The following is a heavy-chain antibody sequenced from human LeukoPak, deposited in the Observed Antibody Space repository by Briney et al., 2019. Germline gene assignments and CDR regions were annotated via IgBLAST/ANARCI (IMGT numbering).Heavy chain of an antibody. D-gene: IGHD6-13*01. J-gene: IGHJ4*02. V-gene: IGHV3-30-3*01. CDR2: ISYDGSSK. Sequence: GGSLRLSCAASGFTFSSYAMHWVRQAPGKGLEWVAVISYDGSSKYYADSVKGRFTISRDNSKNTLYLQMNSLRAEDTAMYYCARQGAAAAGRFDYWGQGTLVTVSS. CDR1: GFTFSSYA. CDR3: ARQGAAAAGRFDY.